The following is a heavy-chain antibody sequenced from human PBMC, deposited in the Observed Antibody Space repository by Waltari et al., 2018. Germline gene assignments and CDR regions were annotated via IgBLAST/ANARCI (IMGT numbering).Heavy chain of an antibody. D-gene: IGHD5-12*01. J-gene: IGHJ4*02. CDR2: IYYSGST. CDR1: GGSISSHY. CDR3: ASGVSGYDRAGFDY. V-gene: IGHV4-59*11. Sequence: QVQLQEAGPGLVKPSETLSLTCTVSGGSISSHYWSWIRQPPGKGLEWIGYIYYSGSTTYNPSLKSRVTRSVETSKNQFPLRLSSVTAADTAVYYCASGVSGYDRAGFDYWGQGTLVTVSS.